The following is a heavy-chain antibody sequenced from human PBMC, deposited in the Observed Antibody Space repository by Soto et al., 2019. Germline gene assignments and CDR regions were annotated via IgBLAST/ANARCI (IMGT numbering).Heavy chain of an antibody. J-gene: IGHJ6*02. CDR1: GFSFRNAW. V-gene: IGHV3-15*01. CDR3: RLDYFYYVMDV. Sequence: EVQLVESGGGLVKPGGSLRLSCAASGFSFRNAWMSWVRQAPGKGLEWVGRIKSKTDGGTTDYAAPVKGRFTISRDNSKHTLYLQMNSLKTEDTAVYYCRLDYFYYVMDVWGQGTTVTVSS. CDR2: IKSKTDGGTT.